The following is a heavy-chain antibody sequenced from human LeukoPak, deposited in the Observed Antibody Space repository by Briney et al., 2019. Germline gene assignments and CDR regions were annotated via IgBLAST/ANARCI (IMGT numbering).Heavy chain of an antibody. D-gene: IGHD3-22*01. J-gene: IGHJ4*02. CDR1: AATFSSYA. CDR2: IIPIFGIA. Sequence: GASVNLSCKASAATFSSYAISWVRQAPAQGLEWMGRIIPIFGIANYAQKFQGRVTITADKSTSTAYMELSSLRSEDTAVYYCATHYYDSSGYYYPWDYWGQGTLVTVSS. CDR3: ATHYYDSSGYYYPWDY. V-gene: IGHV1-69*04.